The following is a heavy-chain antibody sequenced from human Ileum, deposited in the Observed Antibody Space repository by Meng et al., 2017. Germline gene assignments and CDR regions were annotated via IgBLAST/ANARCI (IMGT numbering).Heavy chain of an antibody. D-gene: IGHD3-10*01. J-gene: IGHJ4*02. CDR1: GGSVSSASSY. Sequence: GPGLVRPLKTLSPTCNVSGGSVSSASSYWSWIRTPPGKGLEWIGLIHYSGSRNYNPSLKSRVTMSVDTSTNKVSLRLTSVTAADTAVYYCARFYGSGTFEVHDYWGQGTLVTVSS. CDR2: IHYSGSR. CDR3: ARFYGSGTFEVHDY. V-gene: IGHV4-61*01.